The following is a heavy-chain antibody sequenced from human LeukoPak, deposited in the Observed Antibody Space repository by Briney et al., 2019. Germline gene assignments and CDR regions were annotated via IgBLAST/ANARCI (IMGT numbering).Heavy chain of an antibody. V-gene: IGHV3-23*01. D-gene: IGHD5-18*01. CDR3: ARHDSFIPY. CDR2: ISDNEGRT. CDR1: GFTFNYYA. J-gene: IGHJ4*02. Sequence: GGSLRLSCAASGFTFNYYAMSWVRQAPGKGLEWVSSISDNEGRTYYTDSVKGRFAISRDNTKNTVYLQMHNLRADDTAVYFCARHDSFIPYWGQGALVTVSS.